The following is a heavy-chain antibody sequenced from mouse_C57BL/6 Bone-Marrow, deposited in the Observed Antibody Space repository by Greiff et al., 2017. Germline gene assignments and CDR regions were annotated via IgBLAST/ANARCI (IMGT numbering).Heavy chain of an antibody. V-gene: IGHV8-12*01. CDR3: ARNNDYDGYWYFDV. J-gene: IGHJ1*03. Sequence: QVQLKESGPGILQSSQTLSLTCSFSGFSLSTSGMGVSWIRQPSGKGLEWLAHIYWDDDKRYNPSLKSRLTISKDTSRNQVFLKITSVDTADTATYYCARNNDYDGYWYFDVWGTGTTVTVSS. D-gene: IGHD2-4*01. CDR1: GFSLSTSGMG. CDR2: IYWDDDK.